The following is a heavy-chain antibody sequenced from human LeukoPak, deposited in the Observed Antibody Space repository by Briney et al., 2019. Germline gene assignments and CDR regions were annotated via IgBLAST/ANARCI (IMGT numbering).Heavy chain of an antibody. CDR1: GFTFSSYG. V-gene: IGHV3-30*02. D-gene: IGHD6-19*01. Sequence: GGSLRLSCAASGFTFSSYGMHWVRQAPGKGLEWVAFIRYDGSNKYYADSVKGRFTISRDNSKNTLYLQMNSLRAEDTAVYYCAKDGVRRLYGSGWYDDYWGQGTLVTVSS. J-gene: IGHJ4*02. CDR3: AKDGVRRLYGSGWYDDY. CDR2: IRYDGSNK.